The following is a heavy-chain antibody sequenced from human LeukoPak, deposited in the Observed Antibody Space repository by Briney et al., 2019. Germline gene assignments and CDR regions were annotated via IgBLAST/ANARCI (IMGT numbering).Heavy chain of an antibody. Sequence: SETLSLTCTVSGGSISSYYWSWIRQPPGKGLEWIGYIYYSGSTNYSPSLKSRVTISVDTSKNQFSLKLSSVTAADTAVYYCARLDKQQLTSDAFDIWGQGTMVTVSS. CDR3: ARLDKQQLTSDAFDI. V-gene: IGHV4-59*01. CDR2: IYYSGST. D-gene: IGHD6-13*01. CDR1: GGSISSYY. J-gene: IGHJ3*02.